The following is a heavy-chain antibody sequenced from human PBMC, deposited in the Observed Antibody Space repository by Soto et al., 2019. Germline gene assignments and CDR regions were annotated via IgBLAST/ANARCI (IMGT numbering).Heavy chain of an antibody. J-gene: IGHJ4*02. D-gene: IGHD3-16*01. V-gene: IGHV3-53*01. CDR2: IYSGGST. CDR1: GFTVSRNY. CDR3: AWGFLWFDY. Sequence: EVQLVESGGGLIQPGGSLILCCAASGFTVSRNYMSWVRQAPGKGLGWVSVIYSGGSTYYADSVKGRFTISRDNSKNTLFLHMNSLRADDTAVYDCAWGFLWFDYWGQGTLVTVSS.